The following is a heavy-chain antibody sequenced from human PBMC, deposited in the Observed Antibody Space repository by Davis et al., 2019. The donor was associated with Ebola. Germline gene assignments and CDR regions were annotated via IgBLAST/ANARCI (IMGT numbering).Heavy chain of an antibody. Sequence: PSETLSLTCALYGGSFSDYSWSLIRQSPGKGLEWIGEIDHKGKTYYNPSLKSRVTIPKDTSRNYFSLQLRSVSAADTAVYYCASPHQIRGKDFFDLWGQGTLVTVSS. CDR3: ASPHQIRGKDFFDL. J-gene: IGHJ4*02. CDR2: IDHKGKT. CDR1: GGSFSDYS. V-gene: IGHV4-34*01. D-gene: IGHD2-2*01.